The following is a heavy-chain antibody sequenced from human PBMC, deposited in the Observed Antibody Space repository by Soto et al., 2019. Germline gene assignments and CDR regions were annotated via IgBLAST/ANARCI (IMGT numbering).Heavy chain of an antibody. Sequence: DVQLVESGGGLVAPGRSLRLSCNCPGFRFSEHAMTWVRQAPGKGLEWVGFIRNTPYGGTTDYAASVRGRFTISRDDSASIAYLQMNSLKTEDSGLYYCSRGSFGYYGPWGPGTLVTVSA. J-gene: IGHJ5*02. V-gene: IGHV3-49*04. CDR1: GFRFSEHA. D-gene: IGHD2-2*03. CDR3: SRGSFGYYGP. CDR2: IRNTPYGGTT.